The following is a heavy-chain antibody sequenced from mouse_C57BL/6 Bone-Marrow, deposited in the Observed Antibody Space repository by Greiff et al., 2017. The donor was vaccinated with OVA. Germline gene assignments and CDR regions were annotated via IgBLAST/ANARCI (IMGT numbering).Heavy chain of an antibody. CDR1: GYAFTNYL. D-gene: IGHD1-1*02. V-gene: IGHV1-54*01. J-gene: IGHJ4*01. CDR2: INPGSGGT. Sequence: LQESGAELVRPGTSVKVSCKASGYAFTNYLIEWVKQRPGQGLEWIGVINPGSGGTNYNEKFKGKATLTADKSSSTAYMQLSSLTSEDSAVYFCARGSYDAMDYWGQGTSVTVSS. CDR3: ARGSYDAMDY.